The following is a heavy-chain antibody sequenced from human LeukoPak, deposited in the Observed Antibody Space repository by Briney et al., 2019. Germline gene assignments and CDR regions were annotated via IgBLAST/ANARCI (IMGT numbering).Heavy chain of an antibody. Sequence: SETLSLTCAVYGGSFSGYYWSWIRQPPGKGLEWIGEINHSGSTNYNPSLKSRVTISVDTSKNQFSLKLSSVTAADTAVYYCANYGSGSYCYYYYYMDVWGKGTTVTISS. CDR3: ANYGSGSYCYYYYYMDV. J-gene: IGHJ6*03. V-gene: IGHV4-34*01. D-gene: IGHD3-10*01. CDR2: INHSGST. CDR1: GGSFSGYY.